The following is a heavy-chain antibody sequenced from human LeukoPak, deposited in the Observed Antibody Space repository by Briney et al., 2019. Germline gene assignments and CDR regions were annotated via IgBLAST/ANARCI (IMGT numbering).Heavy chain of an antibody. V-gene: IGHV4-39*01. CDR3: ARGQGNYDILTGYYY. J-gene: IGHJ4*02. Sequence: RTSETLSLTCTVSGGSISSSSYYWGWIRQPPGKGLEWIGSIYYSGSTYYNPSLKSRVTISVDTSKNQFSLKLSSVTAADTAVYYCARGQGNYDILTGYYYWGQGTLVTVSS. D-gene: IGHD3-9*01. CDR1: GGSISSSSYY. CDR2: IYYSGST.